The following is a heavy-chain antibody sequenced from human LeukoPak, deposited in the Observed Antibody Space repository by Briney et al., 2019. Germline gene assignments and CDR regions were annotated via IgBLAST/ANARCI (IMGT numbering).Heavy chain of an antibody. CDR3: ARQEGPFDAFDI. J-gene: IGHJ3*02. Sequence: GESLKISCKGSGYSFTSYWIGWVRQMPGKGLEWMGIIDPGDSETRNSPSFQGRVTISADKSITTAYLQWSSLKASDTAMYYCARQEGPFDAFDIWGQGTMVTVSS. V-gene: IGHV5-51*01. CDR1: GYSFTSYW. CDR2: IDPGDSET.